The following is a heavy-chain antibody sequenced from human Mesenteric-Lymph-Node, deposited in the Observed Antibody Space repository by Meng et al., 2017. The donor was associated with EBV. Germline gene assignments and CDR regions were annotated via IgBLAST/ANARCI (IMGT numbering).Heavy chain of an antibody. CDR2: IYHRGNN. CDR3: ARAGGLTGFPHGAFDL. Sequence: MQRQESAPGLGEPSGTLSLICAVSGGSIITTNWWSWVRQSPGKGLEWIGEIYHRGNNNYNPSLMSRAAISADTSKNQFSLKLNSVTAADTAVYYCARAGGLTGFPHGAFDLWSPGTLVTVSS. CDR1: GGSIITTNW. D-gene: IGHD3-9*01. V-gene: IGHV4-4*02. J-gene: IGHJ4*02.